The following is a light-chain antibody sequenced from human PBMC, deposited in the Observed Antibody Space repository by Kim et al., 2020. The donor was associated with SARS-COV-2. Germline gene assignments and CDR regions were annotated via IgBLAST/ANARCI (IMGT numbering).Light chain of an antibody. Sequence: ATVGNRVTITWPAHQNIGNWFAWYQQKPRKAPKLLIYKVSNLENGVPSSFRGNGSGTEFTLTISSLQPDDFATYYCQQYQSYSTFGQGTKVDIK. J-gene: IGKJ1*01. V-gene: IGKV1-5*03. CDR2: KVS. CDR3: QQYQSYST. CDR1: QNIGNW.